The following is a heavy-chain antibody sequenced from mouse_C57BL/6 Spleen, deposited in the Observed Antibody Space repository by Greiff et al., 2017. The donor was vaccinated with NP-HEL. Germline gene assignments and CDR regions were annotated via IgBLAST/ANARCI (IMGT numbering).Heavy chain of an antibody. D-gene: IGHD3-2*02. J-gene: IGHJ2*01. CDR3: ARTAQAYFDY. V-gene: IGHV5-17*01. Sequence: EVKLVESGGGLVKPGGSLKLSCAASGFTFSDYGMHWVRQAPEKGLEWVAYISSGSSTIYYADTVKGRFTISRDNAKNTLFLQMTSLRSEDTAMYYCARTAQAYFDYWGQGTTLTVSS. CDR1: GFTFSDYG. CDR2: ISSGSSTI.